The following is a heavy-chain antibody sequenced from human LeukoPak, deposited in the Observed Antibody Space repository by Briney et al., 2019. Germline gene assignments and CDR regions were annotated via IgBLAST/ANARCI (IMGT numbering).Heavy chain of an antibody. Sequence: ASVKVSCKASGGTFSSYAISWVRQGPGQGLEWMGGIIPIFGTANYAQKFQGRVTITTDESTSTAYMELSSLRSEDTAVYYCAGVHSGYDLDYWGQGTLVTVSS. CDR1: GGTFSSYA. J-gene: IGHJ4*02. D-gene: IGHD5-12*01. CDR2: IIPIFGTA. CDR3: AGVHSGYDLDY. V-gene: IGHV1-69*05.